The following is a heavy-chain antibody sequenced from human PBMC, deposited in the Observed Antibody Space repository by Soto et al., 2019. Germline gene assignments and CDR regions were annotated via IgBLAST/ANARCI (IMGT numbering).Heavy chain of an antibody. CDR1: GYTFTSYG. D-gene: IGHD3-16*02. CDR2: ISAYNGNT. CDR3: ARDDSYYIWGSYRSLRNTFDY. J-gene: IGHJ4*02. V-gene: IGHV1-18*01. Sequence: QVQLVQSGAEVKKPGASVKVSCKASGYTFTSYGISWVRQAPGQGLEWMGWISAYNGNTNYAQKLQGRVTMTTDTSTSTAYMGLRSLGSDDTAVYYCARDDSYYIWGSYRSLRNTFDYWGQGTLVTVSS.